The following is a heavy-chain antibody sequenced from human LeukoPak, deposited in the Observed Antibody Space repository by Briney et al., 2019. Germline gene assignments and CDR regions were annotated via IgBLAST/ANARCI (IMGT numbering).Heavy chain of an antibody. CDR3: ARSHSGWYPGWFDP. V-gene: IGHV4-4*02. Sequence: SETLSLTCAVSGGSISSSNWWSWVRQPPGKGLEWIGEIYHSGSTNYNPSLKSRVTISVDRSKNQFSLRLSSVTAADTAVYYCARSHSGWYPGWFDPWGQGTLVTVSS. CDR1: GGSISSSNW. J-gene: IGHJ5*02. CDR2: IYHSGST. D-gene: IGHD6-19*01.